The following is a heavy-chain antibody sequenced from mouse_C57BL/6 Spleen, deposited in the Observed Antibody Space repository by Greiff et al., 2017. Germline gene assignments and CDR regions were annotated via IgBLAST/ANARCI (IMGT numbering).Heavy chain of an antibody. D-gene: IGHD2-5*01. J-gene: IGHJ3*01. CDR2: IRNKANGYTT. CDR1: GFTFTDYY. Sequence: EVQVVESGGGLVQPGGSLSLSCAASGFTFTDYYMSWVRQPPGKALEWLGFIRNKANGYTTEYSASVKGRFTISRDTSQSILYLQMNALRAEDSATYYCASLYSNYAWFAYWGQGTLVTVSA. CDR3: ASLYSNYAWFAY. V-gene: IGHV7-3*01.